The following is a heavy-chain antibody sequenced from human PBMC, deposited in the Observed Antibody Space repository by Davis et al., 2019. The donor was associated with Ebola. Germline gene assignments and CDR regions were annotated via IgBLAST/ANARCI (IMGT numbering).Heavy chain of an antibody. Sequence: PGGSLRLSCAASGFTFSSYAMHWVRQAPGKGLEWVAVISYDGSNKYYADSVKGRFTISRDNSKNTLYLQMNSLRAEDTAVYYCARDWAAAATSCYFDYWGQGTLVTVSS. J-gene: IGHJ4*02. CDR3: ARDWAAAATSCYFDY. D-gene: IGHD6-13*01. CDR1: GFTFSSYA. V-gene: IGHV3-30*04. CDR2: ISYDGSNK.